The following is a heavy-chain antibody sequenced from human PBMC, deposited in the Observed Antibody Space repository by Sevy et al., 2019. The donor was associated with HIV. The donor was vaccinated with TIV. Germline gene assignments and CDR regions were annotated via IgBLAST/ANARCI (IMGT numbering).Heavy chain of an antibody. V-gene: IGHV3-48*02. CDR3: AREHTGSFPDF. Sequence: GGSLRLSCAASRFTFRDYPMNWIRQAPGKGLEWLSYISRASDSIYYADSVMGRFTVSRDNAKNSLYLQMDRLSDEDTAIYYCAREHTGSFPDFWGQGTLVTVSS. J-gene: IGHJ4*02. D-gene: IGHD1-26*01. CDR2: ISRASDSI. CDR1: RFTFRDYP.